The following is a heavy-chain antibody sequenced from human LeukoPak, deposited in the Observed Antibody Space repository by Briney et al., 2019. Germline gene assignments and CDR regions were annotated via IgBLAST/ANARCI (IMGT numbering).Heavy chain of an antibody. CDR1: GFTVSSNY. D-gene: IGHD2/OR15-2a*01. CDR2: IYSDGST. Sequence: GGSLRLSCAASGFTVSSNYMSWVRQAPGKGLEWVSIIYSDGSTYYADSVKGRFTISRDNSKNTLYLQMNSLRAEDTAVYYCAREDHSKGDYWGQGTLVTVSS. V-gene: IGHV3-66*01. CDR3: AREDHSKGDY. J-gene: IGHJ4*02.